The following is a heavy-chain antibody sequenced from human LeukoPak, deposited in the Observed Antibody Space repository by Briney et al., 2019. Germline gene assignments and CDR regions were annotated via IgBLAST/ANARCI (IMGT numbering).Heavy chain of an antibody. CDR1: GYTFTNYA. CDR3: ARVNRGVRGVTN. J-gene: IGHJ4*02. CDR2: MNPNSGNT. Sequence: ASVKVSCKASGYTFTNYAIHWVRQAPGQRLEWMGWMNPNSGNTGYAQKFQGRVTMTRNTSISTAYMELSSLRSEDTAVYYCARVNRGVRGVTNWGQGTLVTVSS. D-gene: IGHD3-10*01. V-gene: IGHV1-8*02.